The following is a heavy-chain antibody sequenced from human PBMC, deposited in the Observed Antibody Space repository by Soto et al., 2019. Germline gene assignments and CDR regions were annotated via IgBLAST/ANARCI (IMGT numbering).Heavy chain of an antibody. CDR1: GGSISSYY. J-gene: IGHJ6*02. D-gene: IGHD6-19*01. V-gene: IGHV4-59*01. CDR2: IYYSGST. CDR3: ARDPQGIAVAGLYGMDV. Sequence: SETLSLTCTVSGGSISSYYWSWIRQPPWKGLEWIGYIYYSGSTNYNPSLKSRVTISVDTSKNQFSLKLSSVTAADTAVYYCARDPQGIAVAGLYGMDVWGQGTTVTVSS.